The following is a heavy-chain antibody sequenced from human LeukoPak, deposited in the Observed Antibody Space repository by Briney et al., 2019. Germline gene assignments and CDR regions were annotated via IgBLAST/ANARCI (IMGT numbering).Heavy chain of an antibody. D-gene: IGHD6-13*01. CDR1: GYTFTGYY. CDR3: ARSEQQLDSDFDY. CDR2: INPNSGGT. J-gene: IGHJ4*02. Sequence: ASVKVSCKASGYTFTGYYMHWVRQAPGQGLEWMGWINPNSGGTNYAQKFQGRVTMTRDTSISTAYMELSRLRSDDTAVYYCARSEQQLDSDFDYWGQGTLVTVSS. V-gene: IGHV1-2*02.